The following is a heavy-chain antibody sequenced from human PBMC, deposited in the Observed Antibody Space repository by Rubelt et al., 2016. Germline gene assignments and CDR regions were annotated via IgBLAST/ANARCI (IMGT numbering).Heavy chain of an antibody. CDR2: IYPGDSDT. V-gene: IGHV5-51*03. CDR3: ARLPQNTYYFDY. J-gene: IGHJ4*02. Sequence: EVQLVQSGAEVKKPGESLKISCQGSGYNFAKSWIGWLRQMSGKGLEWMGIIYPGDSDTRYNPSCRGQVTISADKSISTAYRQWSSLKASETAMYYCARLPQNTYYFDYWGQGALVMVSS. CDR1: GYNFAKSW.